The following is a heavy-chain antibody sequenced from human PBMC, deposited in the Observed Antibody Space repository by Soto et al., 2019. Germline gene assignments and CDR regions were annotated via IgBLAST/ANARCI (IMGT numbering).Heavy chain of an antibody. V-gene: IGHV4-4*07. CDR3: AKVRYTYAIYYGMDV. J-gene: IGHJ6*02. D-gene: IGHD1-1*01. Sequence: SETLSLTGTVSGGSISSYYWSWIRQPAGKGLEWIGRIFSTGSTNYNPSLKSQVTMSVDTSKNQFSRKLRSVTAADTAVYYCAKVRYTYAIYYGMDVWGQGTTVTVSS. CDR2: IFSTGST. CDR1: GGSISSYY.